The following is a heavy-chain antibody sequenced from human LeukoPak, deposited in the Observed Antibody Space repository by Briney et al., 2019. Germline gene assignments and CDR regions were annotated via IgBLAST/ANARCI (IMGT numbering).Heavy chain of an antibody. CDR3: ARDSNLGYYYGMDV. CDR2: IYSGGST. J-gene: IGHJ6*02. CDR1: GFTFSKYA. V-gene: IGHV3-53*04. Sequence: GGSLRLSCAASGFTFSKYAMSWVRQAPGKGLEWVSVIYSGGSTYYADSVKGRFTISRHNSKNTLYLQMNSLRAEDTAVYYCARDSNLGYYYGMDVWGQGTTVTVSS.